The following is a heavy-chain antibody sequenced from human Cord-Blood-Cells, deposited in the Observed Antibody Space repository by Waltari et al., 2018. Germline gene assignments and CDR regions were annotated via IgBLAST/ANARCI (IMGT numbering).Heavy chain of an antibody. V-gene: IGHV1-2*02. CDR1: GYTFTGYY. J-gene: IGHJ4*02. D-gene: IGHD6-13*01. CDR3: ARGRGGYSSSWYIDY. CDR2: VNPKRGGK. Sequence: QVQLVQSGAEVKKPGASVKVSCKTSGYTFTGYYMHWVRQAPGQGLEWMGWVNPKRGGKNNAQKLQGGGAMTRETSISTADMGLSRLRSDDTAVYYCARGRGGYSSSWYIDYWGQGTLVTVSS.